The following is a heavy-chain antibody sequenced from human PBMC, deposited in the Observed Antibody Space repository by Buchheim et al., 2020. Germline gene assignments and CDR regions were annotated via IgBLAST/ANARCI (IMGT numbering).Heavy chain of an antibody. V-gene: IGHV3-30*04. CDR3: ARDSKTYSGSLRQLDYCFDY. CDR1: GFTFSSYA. Sequence: QVQLVESGGGVVQPGRSLRLSCAASGFTFSSYAMHWVRQAPGKGLEWVAVISYDGSNKYYADSVKGRFTISRDNSKNTLYLQMNSLRAEDTAVYYCARDSKTYSGSLRQLDYCFDYWGQGTL. CDR2: ISYDGSNK. J-gene: IGHJ4*02. D-gene: IGHD1-26*01.